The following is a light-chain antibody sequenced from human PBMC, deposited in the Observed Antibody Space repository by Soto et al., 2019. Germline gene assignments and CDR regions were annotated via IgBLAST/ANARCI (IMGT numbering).Light chain of an antibody. CDR3: QQYETWHRS. V-gene: IGKV3-15*01. J-gene: IGKJ2*03. CDR1: QNVHIN. Sequence: TVMTQSPATLSVSPGDTATLSCRSSQNVHINLAWYQQKPGQAPTLLIYGVSARAPVVPARFSGTGSGTEFTLTIRNLQSEHFGVYYCQQYETWHRSFGQGTKVAIQ. CDR2: GVS.